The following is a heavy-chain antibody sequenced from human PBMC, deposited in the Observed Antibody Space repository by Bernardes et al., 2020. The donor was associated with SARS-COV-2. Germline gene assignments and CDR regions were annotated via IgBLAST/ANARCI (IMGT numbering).Heavy chain of an antibody. V-gene: IGHV1-2*02. J-gene: IGHJ6*02. Sequence: AARKDFCKASGYTFTGYYMHWVRQAPGQGLEWMGWINPNSGGTNYAQKFQGRVTMTRDTSISTAYMELSRLRSDDTAVYYCARDSAASVATTLDVWGQGTTVTVSS. CDR2: INPNSGGT. CDR1: GYTFTGYY. CDR3: ARDSAASVATTLDV. D-gene: IGHD5-12*01.